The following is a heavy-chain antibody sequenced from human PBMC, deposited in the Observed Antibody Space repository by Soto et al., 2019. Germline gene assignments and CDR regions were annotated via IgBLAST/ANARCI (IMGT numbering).Heavy chain of an antibody. J-gene: IGHJ4*02. CDR2: INHSGST. Sequence: PSETLSLTCAVYGGSFSGYYWSWIRQPPGKGLEWIGEINHSGSTNYNPSLKSRVTISVDTSKNQFSLKLSSVTAADTAVYYCARGRTYYYDSSGYYWTYYFDYWGQGTLVTAPQ. V-gene: IGHV4-34*01. D-gene: IGHD3-22*01. CDR1: GGSFSGYY. CDR3: ARGRTYYYDSSGYYWTYYFDY.